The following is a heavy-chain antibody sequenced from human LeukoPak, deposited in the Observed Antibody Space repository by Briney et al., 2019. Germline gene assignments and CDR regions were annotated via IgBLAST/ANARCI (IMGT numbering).Heavy chain of an antibody. D-gene: IGHD6-25*01. Sequence: SETLSLTCAVYGGTFRGYYWTWIRQPPGKGLEWIGEINHSGSTNYNPSLKSRVTISVDTSKNQFSLNLTSVTAADTAVYYCARAHSSGYRHCGYWGQGTLVTVSS. CDR2: INHSGST. CDR3: ARAHSSGYRHCGY. J-gene: IGHJ4*02. V-gene: IGHV4-34*01. CDR1: GGTFRGYY.